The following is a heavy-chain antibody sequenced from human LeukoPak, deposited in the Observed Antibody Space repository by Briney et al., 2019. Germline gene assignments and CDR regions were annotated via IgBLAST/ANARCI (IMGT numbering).Heavy chain of an antibody. Sequence: SETLSLTCAVYGGSFSGYYWSWIRQPPGKGLEWIGEINHSGSTNYNPSLKSRVTISVDTSKNQFSLKLSSVTAADTAVYYCADSAALGTPFDYWGQGTLVTVSS. D-gene: IGHD6-13*01. CDR1: GGSFSGYY. J-gene: IGHJ4*02. CDR2: INHSGST. CDR3: ADSAALGTPFDY. V-gene: IGHV4-34*01.